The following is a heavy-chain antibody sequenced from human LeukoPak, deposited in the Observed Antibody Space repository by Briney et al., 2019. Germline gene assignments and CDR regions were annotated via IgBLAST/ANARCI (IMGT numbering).Heavy chain of an antibody. D-gene: IGHD6-13*01. CDR1: GYTFTGYY. CDR2: INPNSGGT. Sequence: GASVKVSCKASGYTFTGYYMHWVRQAPGQGLEWMGRINPNSGGTNYAQKFQGRVTMTRDTSTSTVYMELSSLRSEDTAVYYCARDKRGAAAGKNWFDPWGQGTQVTVSS. CDR3: ARDKRGAAAGKNWFDP. V-gene: IGHV1-2*06. J-gene: IGHJ5*02.